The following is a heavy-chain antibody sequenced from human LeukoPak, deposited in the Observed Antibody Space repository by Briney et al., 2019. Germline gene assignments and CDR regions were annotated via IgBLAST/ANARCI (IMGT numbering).Heavy chain of an antibody. CDR2: IIPILGIA. CDR3: ARDLVTMVRGVHNWFDP. V-gene: IGHV1-69*04. CDR1: GGTFSSYA. J-gene: IGHJ5*02. D-gene: IGHD3-10*01. Sequence: SVKVSCKASGGTFSSYAISWVRQAPGQGLKWMGRIIPILGIASYAQKFQGRVTITADKSTSTAYMELSSLRSEDTAVYYCARDLVTMVRGVHNWFDPWGQGTLVTVSS.